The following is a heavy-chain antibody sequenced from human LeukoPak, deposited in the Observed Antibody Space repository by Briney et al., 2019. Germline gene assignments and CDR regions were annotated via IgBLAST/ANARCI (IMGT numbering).Heavy chain of an antibody. V-gene: IGHV4-34*01. CDR2: IYHSGST. J-gene: IGHJ6*03. CDR3: ARDGEYGFGESDYYYYMDV. Sequence: PSETLSLTCAVYGGSFSGYYWSWIRQPPGKGLEWIGSIYHSGSTYYNPSLKSRVTISVDTSKNQFSPKLSSVTAADTAVYYCARDGEYGFGESDYYYYMDVWGKGTTVTISS. CDR1: GGSFSGYY. D-gene: IGHD3-10*01.